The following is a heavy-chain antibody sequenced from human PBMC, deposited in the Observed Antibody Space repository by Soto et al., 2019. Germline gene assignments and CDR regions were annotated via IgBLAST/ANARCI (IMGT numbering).Heavy chain of an antibody. D-gene: IGHD2-15*01. V-gene: IGHV3-30*18. CDR3: AKEPRRAYCSGGSCDFDY. Sequence: GGSLRLSCAASGFTFSSYGMHWVRQAPGKGLEWVAVISYDGSNKYYADSVKGRFTISRDNSKNTLYLQMNSLRAEDTAVYYCAKEPRRAYCSGGSCDFDYWGQGTLVTVSS. J-gene: IGHJ4*02. CDR2: ISYDGSNK. CDR1: GFTFSSYG.